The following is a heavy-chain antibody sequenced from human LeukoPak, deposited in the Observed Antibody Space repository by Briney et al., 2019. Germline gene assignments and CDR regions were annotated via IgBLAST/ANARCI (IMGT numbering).Heavy chain of an antibody. J-gene: IGHJ4*02. CDR3: ARLLAYCGGDCAY. Sequence: PGGSLRLSCAASGFTFSSYAMSWVRQAPGKGLEWVSAISGSGGSTCYADSVKGRFTISRDNSKNTLYLQMNSLRAEDTAVYYCARLLAYCGGDCAYWGQGTLVTVSS. V-gene: IGHV3-23*01. CDR2: ISGSGGST. CDR1: GFTFSSYA. D-gene: IGHD2-21*02.